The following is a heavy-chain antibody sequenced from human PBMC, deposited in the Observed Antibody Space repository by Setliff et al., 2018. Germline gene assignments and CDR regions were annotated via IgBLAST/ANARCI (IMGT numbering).Heavy chain of an antibody. J-gene: IGHJ3*02. CDR1: GYTFTSHY. CDR2: INPSSGRT. V-gene: IGHV1-46*01. Sequence: ASVKVSCKASGYTFTSHYMHWVRQAPGLGLEWMGTINPSSGRTSYAQKFQGRVTMTRDTSTSTVYMDMSSLRSEDTAVYYCARVGRYLEWLFLFSVASDAFDIWGQGTMVTV. CDR3: ARVGRYLEWLFLFSVASDAFDI. D-gene: IGHD3-3*01.